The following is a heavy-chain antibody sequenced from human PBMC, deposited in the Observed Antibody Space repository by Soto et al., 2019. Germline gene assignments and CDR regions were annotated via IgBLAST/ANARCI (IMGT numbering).Heavy chain of an antibody. Sequence: EVQLLESGGGLVQPGGSLRLSCAASGFTFSSYAMSWVRQAPGKGLEWVSAISGSGGSTYYADSVKGRFTISRDNSKNTLYLQMNSLRAEDTAVYYCAKCQTYSGGRPPAVEGAFDIWGQGTMVTVSS. CDR1: GFTFSSYA. V-gene: IGHV3-23*01. J-gene: IGHJ3*02. CDR3: AKCQTYSGGRPPAVEGAFDI. D-gene: IGHD6-19*01. CDR2: ISGSGGST.